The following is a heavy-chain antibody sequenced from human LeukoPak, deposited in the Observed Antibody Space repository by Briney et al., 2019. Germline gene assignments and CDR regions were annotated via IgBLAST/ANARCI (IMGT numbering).Heavy chain of an antibody. CDR3: ARESESSGWYDY. Sequence: PGGSLRLSCAASGFTFDDYAMHWVRQAPGKGLEWVSLISGDGGSTFYADSVKGRFTISRDNSKNSLYLQMNSLRSDDTALYYCARESESSGWYDYWGQGTLVTVSA. V-gene: IGHV3-43*02. CDR1: GFTFDDYA. D-gene: IGHD6-19*01. CDR2: ISGDGGST. J-gene: IGHJ4*02.